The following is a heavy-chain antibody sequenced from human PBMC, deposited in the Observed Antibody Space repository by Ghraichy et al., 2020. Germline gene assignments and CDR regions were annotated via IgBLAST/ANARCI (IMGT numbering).Heavy chain of an antibody. CDR3: ASGPWRLPTTYGLDV. CDR2: IISIFGTA. CDR1: GGTFSDYA. D-gene: IGHD1-1*01. Sequence: SVKVSCKASGGTFSDYAFSWVRQAPGQGLEWMGGIISIFGTANYAQKFQGRVTINADESTRTAYMELSSLRSEDTAVYYCASGPWRLPTTYGLDVWGQGTTVTVSS. V-gene: IGHV1-69*13. J-gene: IGHJ6*02.